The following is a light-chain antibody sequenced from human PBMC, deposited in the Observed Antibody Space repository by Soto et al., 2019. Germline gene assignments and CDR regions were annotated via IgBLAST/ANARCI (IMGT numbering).Light chain of an antibody. CDR1: QSISSW. CDR3: QQYNSYPWT. V-gene: IGKV1-5*01. J-gene: IGKJ1*01. Sequence: GDRVTITCRASQSISSWLAWYLQKPGKAPKLLIFDASTLESGVPSRFNGSGSGTEFSLTISSLQPDDFATYYCQQYNSYPWTFGQGTKVDI. CDR2: DAS.